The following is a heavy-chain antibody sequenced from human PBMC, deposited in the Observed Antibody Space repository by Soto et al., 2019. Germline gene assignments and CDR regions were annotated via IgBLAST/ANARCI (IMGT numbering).Heavy chain of an antibody. Sequence: ASVKVSCTTYGYTFTGHYIHRVRQAPQQGPEWMGEIGPESGATRYAQKFRGRVTMTMDTSITTVYMELKNLSPDDTAVYYCGRGRSGQIVVFYWGQGTPVTVSS. CDR2: IGPESGAT. V-gene: IGHV1-2*02. CDR1: GYTFTGHY. CDR3: GRGRSGQIVVFY. J-gene: IGHJ4*02. D-gene: IGHD1-26*01.